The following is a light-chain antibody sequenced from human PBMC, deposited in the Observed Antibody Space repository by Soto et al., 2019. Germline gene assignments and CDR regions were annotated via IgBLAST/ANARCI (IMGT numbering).Light chain of an antibody. CDR1: QSVSSN. CDR3: QQYYDWPIT. V-gene: IGKV3-15*01. Sequence: EIVLTQSPATLSVSPGERCTLSVRASQSVSSNLAWYQQRPGQAPRLLIYGASTRATGIPARFSGSGSGTEFTLTISSLQSEDFAVYYCQQYYDWPITFGQGTRLEIK. CDR2: GAS. J-gene: IGKJ5*01.